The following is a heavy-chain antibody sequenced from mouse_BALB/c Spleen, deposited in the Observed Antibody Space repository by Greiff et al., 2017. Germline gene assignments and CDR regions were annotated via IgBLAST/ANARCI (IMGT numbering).Heavy chain of an antibody. J-gene: IGHJ3*01. CDR2: IDPANGNT. V-gene: IGHV14-3*02. D-gene: IGHD4-1*01. Sequence: VQLQQSGAELVKPGASVKLSCTASGFNIKDTYMHWVKQRPEQGLEWIGRIDPANGNTKYDPKFQGKATITADTSSNTAYLQLSSLTSEDTAVYYCAREDWDGAWFAYWGQGTLVTVSA. CDR3: AREDWDGAWFAY. CDR1: GFNIKDTY.